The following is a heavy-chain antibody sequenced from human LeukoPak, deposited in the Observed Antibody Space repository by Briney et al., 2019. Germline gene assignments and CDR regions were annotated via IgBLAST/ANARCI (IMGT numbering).Heavy chain of an antibody. Sequence: SETLSLTCTVSGGSISTYYWSWIRQPPGKGLEYIGYIYYSGITNYNPSLKSRVTISVDTSKNQFSLKLSSVTAANTAVYYCARQDGDYAVDYWGQGTLVTVSS. CDR2: IYYSGIT. D-gene: IGHD4-17*01. V-gene: IGHV4-59*08. CDR1: GGSISTYY. J-gene: IGHJ4*02. CDR3: ARQDGDYAVDY.